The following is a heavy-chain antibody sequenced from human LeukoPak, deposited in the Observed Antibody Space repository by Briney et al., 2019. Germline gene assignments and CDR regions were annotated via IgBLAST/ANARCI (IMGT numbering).Heavy chain of an antibody. CDR1: GGPISGYF. CDR3: ARVGGYSGFY. CDR2: IHDNGRT. J-gene: IGHJ4*02. V-gene: IGHV4-59*01. D-gene: IGHD5-12*01. Sequence: SEALSLTCTVSGGPISGYFWSWIRQPPGKGLEWIGYIHDNGRTTYNPSLRSRVTISIDTSKSQFSLKLNSLTTTDTAVYYCARVGGYSGFYWGQGTLVTVSS.